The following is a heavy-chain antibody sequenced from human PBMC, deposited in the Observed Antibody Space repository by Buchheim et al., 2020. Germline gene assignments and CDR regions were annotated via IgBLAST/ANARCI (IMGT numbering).Heavy chain of an antibody. CDR1: GFTFSSYA. CDR3: ARDRYDDFWSGYRYNWFDP. Sequence: VQLVESGGGVVQPGRSLRLSCAASGFTFSSYAMHWVRQAPGKGLEWVAVISYDGSNKYYADSVKGRFTISRDNSKNTLYLQMNSLRAEDTAVYYCARDRYDDFWSGYRYNWFDPWGQGTL. V-gene: IGHV3-30-3*01. J-gene: IGHJ5*02. D-gene: IGHD3-3*01. CDR2: ISYDGSNK.